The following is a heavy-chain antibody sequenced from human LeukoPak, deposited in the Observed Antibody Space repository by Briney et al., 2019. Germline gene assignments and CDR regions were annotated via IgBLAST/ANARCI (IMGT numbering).Heavy chain of an antibody. Sequence: GGFLRLSCAVSGFTFDDYAMHWVRQVPGKGLEWVSGINWNSDSIGYADSVKGRFTTSRDNAKNTLYLQMNSLRAEDTAVYYCARGWVTGYWGQGTLVTVSS. V-gene: IGHV3-9*01. CDR2: INWNSDSI. CDR3: ARGWVTGY. D-gene: IGHD4-23*01. J-gene: IGHJ4*02. CDR1: GFTFDDYA.